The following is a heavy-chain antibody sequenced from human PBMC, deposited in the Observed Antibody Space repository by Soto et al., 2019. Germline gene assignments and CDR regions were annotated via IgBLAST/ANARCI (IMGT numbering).Heavy chain of an antibody. CDR1: GGSISSGGYY. V-gene: IGHV4-31*03. J-gene: IGHJ1*01. D-gene: IGHD2-15*01. Sequence: SETLSLTCTVSGGSISSGGYYWSWIRQHPGKGLEWIGYIYYSGSTYYNPSLKSRVTISVDTSKNQFSLKLSSVTAADTAVYYCAREPGYCSGGSCYSDNYHHWGQRTLVPGSS. CDR3: AREPGYCSGGSCYSDNYHH. CDR2: IYYSGST.